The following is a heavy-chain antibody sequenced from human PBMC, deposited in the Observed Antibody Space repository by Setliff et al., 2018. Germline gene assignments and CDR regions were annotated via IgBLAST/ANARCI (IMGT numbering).Heavy chain of an antibody. CDR2: VYYSGLI. CDR3: ARGGTYRYFDY. Sequence: SETLSLTCTVSGGSISTYYWSWIRQPPGKGLEFIGYVYYSGLINYDPSLKSRVTMSVDSSKNQFSLKLSSVTAADTAVYYCARGGTYRYFDYWGQGALVTVSS. J-gene: IGHJ4*02. V-gene: IGHV4-59*01. CDR1: GGSISTYY.